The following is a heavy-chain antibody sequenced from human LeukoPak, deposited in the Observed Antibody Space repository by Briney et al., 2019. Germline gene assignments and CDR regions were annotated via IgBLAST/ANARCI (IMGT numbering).Heavy chain of an antibody. V-gene: IGHV3-73*01. CDR2: IRGRPYNYAT. CDR1: GFSFTDPP. J-gene: IGHJ5*02. Sequence: GGSLRLSCAASGFSFTDPPIHWVRQASGKRLEWVGRIRGRPYNYATAYAASLRGRFTVSRDDSKNTAYLQMNSLRTEDTAVYYCVGSSYIEGVFDPWGQGTLVTVSS. D-gene: IGHD1-26*01. CDR3: VGSSYIEGVFDP.